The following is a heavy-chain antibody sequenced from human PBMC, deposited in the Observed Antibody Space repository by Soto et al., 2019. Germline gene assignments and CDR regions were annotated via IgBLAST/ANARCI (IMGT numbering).Heavy chain of an antibody. D-gene: IGHD3-16*01. CDR3: AREIVTAGGHNYFAP. V-gene: IGHV4-4*02. CDR2: VYHTGDT. CDR1: GGTVASSHW. Sequence: QVQLQASGPRLVKPSESLSLTCGVSGGTVASSHWWSWVRKSPGRGLEWIGNVYHTGDTNFTPSIPRRFSFSVDKANHQFSLRLTSVTAADTAVYFCAREIVTAGGHNYFAPWGPGTLVTVAS. J-gene: IGHJ5*02.